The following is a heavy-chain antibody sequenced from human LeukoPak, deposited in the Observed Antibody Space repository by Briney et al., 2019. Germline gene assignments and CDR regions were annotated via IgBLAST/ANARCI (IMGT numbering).Heavy chain of an antibody. CDR2: ISSSGSYI. V-gene: IGHV3-21*01. D-gene: IGHD3-22*01. CDR1: GFTFSSYS. Sequence: TGGSLRLSCAASGFTFSSYSMNWVRQAPGKGLEWVSSISSSGSYIYYADSMQGRFTISRDNSKNSLFLQMNSLRAEDTAAYYCARGLYPDYYVSSGSSPPEHWGQGTLVTVSS. J-gene: IGHJ1*01. CDR3: ARGLYPDYYVSSGSSPPEH.